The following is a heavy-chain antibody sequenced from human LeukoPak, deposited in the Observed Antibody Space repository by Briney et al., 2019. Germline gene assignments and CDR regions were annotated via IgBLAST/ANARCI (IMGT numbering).Heavy chain of an antibody. CDR1: GGSVDNSAYH. CDR3: ARGYSSIYYYYMDV. D-gene: IGHD6-13*01. J-gene: IGHJ6*03. CDR2: VSYSGST. Sequence: SETLSLICTVSGGSVDNSAYHWGWIRQPPGKGLEWIGSVSYSGSTSYNASLKSRVTISLDTSTNQLSLELNSVTAADTAVYYCARGYSSIYYYYMDVWGKGTTVTVSS. V-gene: IGHV4-39*07.